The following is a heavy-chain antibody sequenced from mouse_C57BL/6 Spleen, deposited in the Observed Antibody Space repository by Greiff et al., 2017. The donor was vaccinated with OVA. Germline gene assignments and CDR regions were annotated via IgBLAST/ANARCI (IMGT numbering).Heavy chain of an antibody. J-gene: IGHJ2*01. D-gene: IGHD2-5*01. V-gene: IGHV1-69*01. CDR3: ARPYSNLYYFGY. CDR1: GYTFTSYW. Sequence: QVQLQQPGAELVMPGASVKLSCKASGYTFTSYWMHWVKQRPGQGLEWIGEIDPSDSYTNYNQKFKGKSTLTVDKSSSTAYMQLSSLTSEDSAVYYCARPYSNLYYFGYWGQGTTLTVSS. CDR2: IDPSDSYT.